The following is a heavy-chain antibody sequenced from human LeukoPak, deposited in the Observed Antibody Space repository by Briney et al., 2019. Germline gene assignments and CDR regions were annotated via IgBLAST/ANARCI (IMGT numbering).Heavy chain of an antibody. CDR1: GGSISSYY. J-gene: IGHJ6*03. CDR3: ARHVWSSSWYGVQWSYYMDV. Sequence: PSETLSLTCTVSGGSISSYYWSWIRQPPGKGLEWIGYIYTSGSTNYNPSLKSRVTISVDTSKNQFSLKLSSVTAADTAVYYCARHVWSSSWYGVQWSYYMDVWGKGTTVTVSS. D-gene: IGHD6-13*01. V-gene: IGHV4-4*09. CDR2: IYTSGST.